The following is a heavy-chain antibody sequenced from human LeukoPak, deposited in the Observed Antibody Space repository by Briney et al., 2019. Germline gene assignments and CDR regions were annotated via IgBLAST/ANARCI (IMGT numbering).Heavy chain of an antibody. D-gene: IGHD2-21*01. CDR3: TDWQNY. J-gene: IGHJ4*02. CDR2: IKSKTAGGTT. V-gene: IGHV3-15*01. CDR1: GXTFSNAW. Sequence: PGGSLRLSCVASGXTFSNAWMYWVRQGPGKGLEWVGRIKSKTAGGTTDYAAPVNGRFTISRDDSKNTLYKQMNSLKTEDTAVYYCTDWQNYWGQGTLVTVSS.